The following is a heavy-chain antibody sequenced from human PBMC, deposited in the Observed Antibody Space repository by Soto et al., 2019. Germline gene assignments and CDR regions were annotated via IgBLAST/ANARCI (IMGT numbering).Heavy chain of an antibody. CDR3: ARDTTGYSSSWYLDYWYFDL. CDR1: GGSISSYY. Sequence: QVQLQESGPGLVKPSETLSLTCTVSGGSISSYYWSWIRQPPGKGLEWIGYIYYSGSTNYNPSLKSRVTISVDTSKNQFSLKLSSVTAADTAVYYCARDTTGYSSSWYLDYWYFDLWGRGTLVTVSS. D-gene: IGHD6-13*01. V-gene: IGHV4-59*01. J-gene: IGHJ2*01. CDR2: IYYSGST.